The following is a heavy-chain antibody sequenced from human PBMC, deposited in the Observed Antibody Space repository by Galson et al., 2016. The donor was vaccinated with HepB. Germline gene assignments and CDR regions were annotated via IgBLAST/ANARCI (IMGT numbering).Heavy chain of an antibody. J-gene: IGHJ2*01. D-gene: IGHD3-9*01. CDR1: GYTFFNYY. Sequence: SVKVSCKASGYTFFNYYIHWVRQAPGQGLEWMAMINPSSGSTIYARGFQGKISVTRDTASVPSDTSTGTVHLFLSSLRHEDTAVYYCARLGGTLTGYDNFGNLRGYFDLWGRGSLVTVSS. CDR2: INPSSGST. CDR3: ARLGGTLTGYDNFGNLRGYFDL. V-gene: IGHV1-46*01.